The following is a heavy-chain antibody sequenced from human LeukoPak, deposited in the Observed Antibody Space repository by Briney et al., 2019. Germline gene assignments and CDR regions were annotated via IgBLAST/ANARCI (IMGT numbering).Heavy chain of an antibody. CDR3: AREVNVAAGSDGFDI. J-gene: IGHJ3*02. CDR2: MPYNGGA. D-gene: IGHD5-24*01. V-gene: IGHV4-30-4*01. Sequence: SEILSLTCTVSGDSITSSNFFWSWIRQPPGGDLEWIGYMPYNGGASYNPSRRSRNTISLDTSKNEFSLRLTSVTAPDTAIYYCAREVNVAAGSDGFDIWGPGTMVTVSP. CDR1: GDSITSSNFF.